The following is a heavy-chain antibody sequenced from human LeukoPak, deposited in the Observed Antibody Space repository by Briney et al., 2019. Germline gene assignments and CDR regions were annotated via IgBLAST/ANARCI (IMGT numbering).Heavy chain of an antibody. CDR1: GGTFSSYA. V-gene: IGHV1-69*01. J-gene: IGHJ4*02. Sequence: SVTVSCTASGGTFSSYAISWVRQAPGQGLEWMGGIIPIFGTANYAQKFQGRVTITADESTSTAYMELSSLRSEDTAVYYCARANGDYDPYYFDYWGQGTLVTVSS. D-gene: IGHD4-17*01. CDR3: ARANGDYDPYYFDY. CDR2: IIPIFGTA.